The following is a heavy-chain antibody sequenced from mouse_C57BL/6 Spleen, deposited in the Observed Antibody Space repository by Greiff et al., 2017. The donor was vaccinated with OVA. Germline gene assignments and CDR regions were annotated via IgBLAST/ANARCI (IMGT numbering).Heavy chain of an antibody. V-gene: IGHV1-42*01. D-gene: IGHD1-1*01. CDR2: INPSTGGT. Sequence: EVQLQQSGPELVKPGASVKISCKASGYSFTGYYMNWVKQSPEKSLEWIGEINPSTGGTTYNQKFKAKATLTVDKSSSTAYMQLKSLTSEDSAVYYCARAPSYGSSFYFDYWGQGTTLTVSS. CDR1: GYSFTGYY. CDR3: ARAPSYGSSFYFDY. J-gene: IGHJ2*01.